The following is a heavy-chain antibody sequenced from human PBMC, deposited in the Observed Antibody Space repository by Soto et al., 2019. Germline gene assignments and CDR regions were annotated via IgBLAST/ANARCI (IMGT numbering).Heavy chain of an antibody. Sequence: ASVKVSCKXSGYTLTELSMHWVRQAPGKGLEWMGGFDPEDGETIYAQKLQGRVTMTEDTSTDTAYMELSSLRSEDTAVYYCATKYCSGGSCYLDAFDIWGQGTMVTVSS. V-gene: IGHV1-24*01. CDR2: FDPEDGET. CDR3: ATKYCSGGSCYLDAFDI. J-gene: IGHJ3*02. CDR1: GYTLTELS. D-gene: IGHD2-15*01.